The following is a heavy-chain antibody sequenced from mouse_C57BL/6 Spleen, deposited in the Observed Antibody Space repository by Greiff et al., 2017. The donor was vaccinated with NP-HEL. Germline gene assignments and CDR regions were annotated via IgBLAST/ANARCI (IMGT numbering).Heavy chain of an antibody. CDR2: IDPSDSYT. Sequence: QVQLQQPGAELVMPGASVKLSCKASGYTFTSYWMHWVKQRPGQGLEWIGEIDPSDSYTNYNQQFTGKSTLTVDKSSSTAYMQLSSLTSEDSAVYYCARLWDGAFDYWGQGTTLTVSS. CDR3: ARLWDGAFDY. CDR1: GYTFTSYW. V-gene: IGHV1-69*01. J-gene: IGHJ2*01. D-gene: IGHD2-3*01.